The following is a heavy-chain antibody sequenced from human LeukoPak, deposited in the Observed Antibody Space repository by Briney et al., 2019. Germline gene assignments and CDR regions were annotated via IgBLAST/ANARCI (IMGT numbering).Heavy chain of an antibody. D-gene: IGHD6-19*01. J-gene: IGHJ4*02. Sequence: WVRQAPGKGLEWIGSIYYSGSTYYSPSLKSRVTMSVDTSKNQFSLKLSSVTAADTAVYYCARHGSASGWYRSHFDYWGQGTLVTVSS. CDR3: ARHGSASGWYRSHFDY. CDR2: IYYSGST. V-gene: IGHV4-39*01.